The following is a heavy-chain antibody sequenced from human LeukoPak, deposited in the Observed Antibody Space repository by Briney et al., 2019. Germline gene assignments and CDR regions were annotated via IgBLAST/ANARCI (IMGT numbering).Heavy chain of an antibody. Sequence: GGSLRLSCAASGFTFTTYGMHWVRQAPGKGLEWVAFISSDRNRKFYTDSVKGRFTFSRDNSKNTLYLEMNSLRPEDTAVYFCVKGRGWFCDYWGQGLLVTVSS. V-gene: IGHV3-30*02. D-gene: IGHD6-19*01. CDR3: VKGRGWFCDY. J-gene: IGHJ4*02. CDR2: ISSDRNRK. CDR1: GFTFTTYG.